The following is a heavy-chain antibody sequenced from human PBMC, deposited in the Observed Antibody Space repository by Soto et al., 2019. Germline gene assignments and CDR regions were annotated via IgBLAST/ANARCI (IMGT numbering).Heavy chain of an antibody. J-gene: IGHJ6*02. CDR1: GFTFSSYA. Sequence: GGSLRLSCAASGFTFSSYAMSWVHQAPGKGLEWVSAISGSGGSTYYADSVKGRFTISRDNSKNTLYLQMNSLRAEDTAVYYCAKSHDYGDYYYYYGMDVWGQGTTVTVSS. D-gene: IGHD4-17*01. CDR3: AKSHDYGDYYYYYGMDV. V-gene: IGHV3-23*01. CDR2: ISGSGGST.